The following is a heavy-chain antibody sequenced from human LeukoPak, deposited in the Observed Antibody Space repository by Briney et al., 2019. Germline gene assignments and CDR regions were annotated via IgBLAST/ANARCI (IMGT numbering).Heavy chain of an antibody. Sequence: GGSLRLSCAASGFTFDDYAMHWVRQAPGKALEWVSDIGWNSVARGYEDSVRGRFTISRDNAKNSLYLQMNSLRPEDTALYYCTKRARKGIGAAGDGYDVWGQGTMVTVSS. CDR3: TKRARKGIGAAGDGYDV. CDR1: GFTFDDYA. D-gene: IGHD6-13*01. V-gene: IGHV3-9*01. J-gene: IGHJ3*01. CDR2: IGWNSVAR.